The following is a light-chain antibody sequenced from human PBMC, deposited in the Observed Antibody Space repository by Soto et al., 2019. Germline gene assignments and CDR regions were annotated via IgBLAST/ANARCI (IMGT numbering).Light chain of an antibody. CDR3: LQHKRYPRT. CDR2: SAN. J-gene: IGKJ1*01. Sequence: DIQMTQSPSDLSASVGDRVTITCRASQDISNFLAWFQQRPGKVPKRLMYSANRLASGVPSRFSGSGSGTEFPLTISSLQPEDFATYYCLQHKRYPRTFGQGTKVEIK. V-gene: IGKV1-17*03. CDR1: QDISNF.